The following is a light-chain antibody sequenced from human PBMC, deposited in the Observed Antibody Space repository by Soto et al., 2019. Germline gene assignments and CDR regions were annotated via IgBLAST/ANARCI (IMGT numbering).Light chain of an antibody. V-gene: IGLV2-14*01. CDR2: VVS. Sequence: QSALTQPASVSGSPGQSITISCTGTSSDVGGYNYVSWYQQYPGKAPKLMIYVVSNRPSGVSNRFSGSKSGNTASLTISGLQAEDEADYYCSSYTSSSTRVFGTGTKLTVL. CDR1: SSDVGGYNY. J-gene: IGLJ1*01. CDR3: SSYTSSSTRV.